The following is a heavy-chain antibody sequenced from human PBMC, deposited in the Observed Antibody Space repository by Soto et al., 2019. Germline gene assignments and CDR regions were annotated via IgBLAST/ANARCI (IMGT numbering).Heavy chain of an antibody. V-gene: IGHV4-39*01. CDR3: ARLHCTNPGCVPLDP. CDR1: GGSVSSNSYS. J-gene: IGHJ5*02. CDR2: IYSSENT. D-gene: IGHD2-8*01. Sequence: SETLSLTCTVSGGSVSSNSYSWGWIRQSPGKGLEWIGTIYSSENTHYNPSLLSRVTISVDTSKKQLSLRLRSVTATDTAVYYCARLHCTNPGCVPLDPWGQGTLVTVSS.